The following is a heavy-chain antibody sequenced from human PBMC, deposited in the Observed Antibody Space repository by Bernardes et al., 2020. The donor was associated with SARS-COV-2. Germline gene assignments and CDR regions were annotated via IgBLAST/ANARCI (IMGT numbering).Heavy chain of an antibody. D-gene: IGHD3-3*01. J-gene: IGHJ4*01. CDR1: GGSFSGYY. CDR3: ARGHRFYFDS. CDR2: INHSGSS. Sequence: SETLSLTCAVYGGSFSGYYWSWIRQPPGKGLEWVAEINHSGSSHYNPSLTGRVTISVDTSKNQVSLKLTSVTAADTAVYFCARGHRFYFDSWGQGTLVTVSS. V-gene: IGHV4-34*01.